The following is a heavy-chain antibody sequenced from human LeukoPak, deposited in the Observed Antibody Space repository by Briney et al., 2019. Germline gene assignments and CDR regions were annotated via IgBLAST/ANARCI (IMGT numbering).Heavy chain of an antibody. V-gene: IGHV4-59*01. CDR1: GGSISGYY. D-gene: IGHD3-3*01. CDR2: IYYSGST. Sequence: PSETLSLTCIVSGGSISGYYWSWIRQTPGKGLEWIGYIYYSGSTNYNPSLKSRVTISVHTSKNQFSLKLSSVTAADTAVYYCASQTIFGVVTHNWYFDLWGRGTLVTVSS. J-gene: IGHJ2*01. CDR3: ASQTIFGVVTHNWYFDL.